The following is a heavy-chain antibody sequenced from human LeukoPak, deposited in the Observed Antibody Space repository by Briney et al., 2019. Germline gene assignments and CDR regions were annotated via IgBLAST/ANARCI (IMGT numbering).Heavy chain of an antibody. CDR3: ATEFLGAVAETGDY. V-gene: IGHV3-21*01. Sequence: GGSLRLSCAASGVPFSSYAMNWVRQAPGKGLEWVSSISRTSGNIYYADSVKGRFTISRDNAKNSLYLQMNSLRAEDTAVYYCATEFLGAVAETGDYWGQGTLVTVSS. CDR1: GVPFSSYA. D-gene: IGHD6-19*01. CDR2: ISRTSGNI. J-gene: IGHJ4*02.